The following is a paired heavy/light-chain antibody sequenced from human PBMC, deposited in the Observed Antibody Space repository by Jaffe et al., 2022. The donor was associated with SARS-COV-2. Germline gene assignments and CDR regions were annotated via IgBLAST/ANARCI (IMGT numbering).Heavy chain of an antibody. J-gene: IGHJ4*02. D-gene: IGHD7-27*01. V-gene: IGHV4-39*01. CDR3: ARGNWDRYYFDY. CDR1: GGAISSNSYF. Sequence: QLQLQESGPGLVKPSETLSLTCTVSGGAISSNSYFWGWIRQPPGKGLEWIGSVYYGGSTYYNPSLKSRVSISVDTSKNQFSLKLSSVTAADTAVYNCARGNWDRYYFDYWGQGTLLTVSS. CDR2: VYYGGST.
Light chain of an antibody. CDR3: VVYMGGGISV. CDR2: STN. Sequence: QTVVTQEPSFSVSPGGTVTLTCGLSSGSVSTSSYPSWYQQTPGQAPRTLIYSTNTRSSGVPDRFSGSILGNKAALTITGAQADDECDYYCVVYMGGGISVFGGGTKLTVL. CDR1: SGSVSTSSY. J-gene: IGLJ3*02. V-gene: IGLV8-61*01.